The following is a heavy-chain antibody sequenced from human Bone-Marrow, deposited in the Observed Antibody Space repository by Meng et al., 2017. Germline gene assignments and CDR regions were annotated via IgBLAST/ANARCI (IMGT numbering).Heavy chain of an antibody. CDR3: ARESKRFGGGIN. Sequence: GESLKISCAASGFTFSSYSMNWVRQAPGKGLEWVSSISSSSSYIYYADSVTGRFTISRDNAKNSLYLQMNSLRSEDTAVYYCARESKRFGGGINWGQGTLVTVSS. CDR2: ISSSSSYI. CDR1: GFTFSSYS. V-gene: IGHV3-21*01. D-gene: IGHD3-10*01. J-gene: IGHJ4*02.